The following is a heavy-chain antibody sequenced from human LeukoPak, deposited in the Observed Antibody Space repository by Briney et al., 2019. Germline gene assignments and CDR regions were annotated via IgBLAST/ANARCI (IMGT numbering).Heavy chain of an antibody. D-gene: IGHD6-13*01. CDR3: ASHGPGIAAHPTDAFDI. CDR2: VSGSGSST. V-gene: IGHV3-23*01. J-gene: IGHJ3*02. Sequence: PGGSLRLSCAASGFTFSSYAMSWVRQAPGKGLEGVSAVSGSGSSTYYADPEKGRFTISRDNSKNTLYLQMNSLRADDTAVYYCASHGPGIAAHPTDAFDIWGQGTMVTVSS. CDR1: GFTFSSYA.